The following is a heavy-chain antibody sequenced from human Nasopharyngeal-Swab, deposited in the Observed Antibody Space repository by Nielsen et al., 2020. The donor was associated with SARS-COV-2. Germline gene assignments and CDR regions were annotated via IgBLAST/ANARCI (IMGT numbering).Heavy chain of an antibody. V-gene: IGHV1-58*01. J-gene: IGHJ6*02. Sequence: SVKVSCKASGFTFTSSAVQWVRQSRGQRLEWIGWIVVGCGNTNYAQKFQERVTITKDMSTSTAYMELSSLRSEDTAVYYCAAAKAARQGYYYYGMDVWGQGTTVTVSS. CDR1: GFTFTSSA. D-gene: IGHD6-6*01. CDR2: IVVGCGNT. CDR3: AAAKAARQGYYYYGMDV.